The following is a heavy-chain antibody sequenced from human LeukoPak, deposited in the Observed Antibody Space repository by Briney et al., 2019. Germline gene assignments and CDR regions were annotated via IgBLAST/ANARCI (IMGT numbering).Heavy chain of an antibody. J-gene: IGHJ4*02. D-gene: IGHD5-12*01. V-gene: IGHV4-59*01. CDR2: IYYSGST. CDR3: ARVSGYDWESFDY. CDR1: GGSISSYY. Sequence: SETLSLTCTVSGGSISSYYWSWIRQPPGKGLEWIGYIYYSGSTNYNPSLKSRVIISVDTSKNQFSLKLSSVTAADTAMYYCARVSGYDWESFDYWGQGSLVTVSS.